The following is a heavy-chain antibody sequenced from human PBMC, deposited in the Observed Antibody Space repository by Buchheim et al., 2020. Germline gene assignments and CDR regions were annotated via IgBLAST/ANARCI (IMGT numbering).Heavy chain of an antibody. CDR3: ARGTVREFDY. D-gene: IGHD1/OR15-1a*01. V-gene: IGHV3-48*01. CDR1: GFTFSTYN. CDR2: ITGSSSTI. J-gene: IGHJ4*02. Sequence: EVQLVESGGGLVQPGGSLRLSCAASGFTFSTYNMNWVRQVAGKGLEWISFITGSSSTIYYADSVKGRFTISRDNAKKSLSLQMNSLRAEDTAVYYCARGTVREFDYWGQGTL.